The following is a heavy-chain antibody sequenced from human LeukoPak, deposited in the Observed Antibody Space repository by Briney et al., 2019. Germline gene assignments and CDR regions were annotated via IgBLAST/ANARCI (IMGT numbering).Heavy chain of an antibody. CDR3: ARGLPIAAAGRVKTGFDY. CDR1: GYTFTSYH. D-gene: IGHD6-13*01. CDR2: IIPIFGTA. J-gene: IGHJ4*02. V-gene: IGHV1-69*13. Sequence: GASVKVSCKASGYTFTSYHMHWVRQAPGQGLEWVGGIIPIFGTANYAQKFQGRVTITADESTSTAYMELSSLRSEDTAVYYCARGLPIAAAGRVKTGFDYWGQGTLVTVSS.